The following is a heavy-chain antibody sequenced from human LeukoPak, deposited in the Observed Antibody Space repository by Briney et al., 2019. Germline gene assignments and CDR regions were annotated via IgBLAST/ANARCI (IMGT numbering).Heavy chain of an antibody. CDR2: IYYSGST. D-gene: IGHD2-15*01. CDR3: ARENCSGGSCYDLLFDHYYYYYMDV. CDR1: GGSISSSSYY. Sequence: SETLSLTCTVSGGSISSSSYYWGWIRQPPGKGLEWIGSIYYSGSTYYNPSLKSRVTISVDTSKNQFSLKLSSVTAADTAVYYCARENCSGGSCYDLLFDHYYYYYMDVWGKGTTVTVSS. V-gene: IGHV4-39*07. J-gene: IGHJ6*03.